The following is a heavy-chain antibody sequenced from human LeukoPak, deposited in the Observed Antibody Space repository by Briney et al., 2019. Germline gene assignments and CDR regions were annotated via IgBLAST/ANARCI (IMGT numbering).Heavy chain of an antibody. Sequence: PSETLSLTCTVSGGSISTYYWSWIRQPPGKGLEWIGYIYDTGSTNYNPSLKSRVTISVDTSKNQSSLKLSSVTAADTAVYYCARVEDSGYDYRGRFDPWGQGTLVTVSS. CDR1: GGSISTYY. J-gene: IGHJ5*02. CDR2: IYDTGST. D-gene: IGHD5-12*01. CDR3: ARVEDSGYDYRGRFDP. V-gene: IGHV4-59*12.